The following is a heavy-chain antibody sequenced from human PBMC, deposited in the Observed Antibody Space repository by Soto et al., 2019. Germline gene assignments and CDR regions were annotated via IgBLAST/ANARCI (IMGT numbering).Heavy chain of an antibody. Sequence: ASVKVSCKASGYTFTSHGISWVRQAPGQGQEWMGWISAYNGNTNYAQKLQGRVTMTEDTSTSTAYMELSSLRSEDTAVYYCETERSSWYYFDYWGQGTLVTVSS. J-gene: IGHJ4*02. V-gene: IGHV1-18*01. CDR2: ISAYNGNT. CDR1: GYTFTSHG. CDR3: ETERSSWYYFDY. D-gene: IGHD6-13*01.